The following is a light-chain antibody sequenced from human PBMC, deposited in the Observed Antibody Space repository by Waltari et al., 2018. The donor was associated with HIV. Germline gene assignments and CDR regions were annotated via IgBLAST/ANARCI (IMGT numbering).Light chain of an antibody. CDR3: SSYTSSSTPHVV. Sequence: QSALTQPASVSGSPGQSITISCTGTSSDVGGYNYVSWYLQHPGKAPKLMIYDVSNRPSGVSNRFSGSKSGNTASLTISGLQAEDEADYYCSSYTSSSTPHVVFGGGTKLTVL. J-gene: IGLJ2*01. CDR1: SSDVGGYNY. CDR2: DVS. V-gene: IGLV2-14*03.